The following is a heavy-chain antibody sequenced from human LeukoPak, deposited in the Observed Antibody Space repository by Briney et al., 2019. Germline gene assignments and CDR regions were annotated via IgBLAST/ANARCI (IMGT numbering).Heavy chain of an antibody. Sequence: SETLSLTCTVSGGSISSGGYYWSWIRQHPGKGLEWIGHIYYSGSTYYNPSLKSRVTISVDTSKNQFSLKLSSVTAADTAVYYCARGDSSGPKARAFDIWGQGTMVTDSS. CDR3: ARGDSSGPKARAFDI. D-gene: IGHD3-22*01. V-gene: IGHV4-31*03. CDR2: IYYSGST. CDR1: GGSISSGGYY. J-gene: IGHJ3*02.